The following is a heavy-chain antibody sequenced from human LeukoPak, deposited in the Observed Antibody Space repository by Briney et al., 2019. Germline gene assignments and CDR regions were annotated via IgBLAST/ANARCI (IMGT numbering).Heavy chain of an antibody. Sequence: SETLSLTCAVYGGSFSGYYWSWIRQPPGKGLEWIGEINHSGSTNYNPSLKSRVTISVDTSKNQFSLKLSSVTAVDTAVYYCARSRSAEGDYNNWFDPWGQGTLVTVSS. J-gene: IGHJ5*02. CDR2: INHSGST. CDR3: ARSRSAEGDYNNWFDP. V-gene: IGHV4-34*01. D-gene: IGHD4-17*01. CDR1: GGSFSGYY.